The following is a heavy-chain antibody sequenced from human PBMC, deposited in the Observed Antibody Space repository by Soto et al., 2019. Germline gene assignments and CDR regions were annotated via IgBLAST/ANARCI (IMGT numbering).Heavy chain of an antibody. D-gene: IGHD6-13*01. CDR3: ARGERQQQRDY. J-gene: IGHJ4*02. CDR1: GDSISSSKW. CDR2: IYHSGSS. Sequence: QVQLQESGPGLVKPSGTLSLTCAVSGDSISSSKWWSWVRQPPGKGLEWIGEIYHSGSSNYNPSLKXGIXXSXHKSKNQFSLKLSSVTDADTAVYYCARGERQQQRDYWGQGTLVTVSS. V-gene: IGHV4-4*02.